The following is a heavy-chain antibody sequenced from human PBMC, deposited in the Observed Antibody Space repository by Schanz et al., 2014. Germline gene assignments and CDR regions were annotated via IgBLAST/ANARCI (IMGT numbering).Heavy chain of an antibody. J-gene: IGHJ4*02. CDR1: GFPFSDYY. CDR2: ISDSGTYT. V-gene: IGHV3-11*06. CDR3: ARDHTTESYYSAGPPIDY. D-gene: IGHD1-26*01. Sequence: ESGGTLVRPGGSLRLSCAASGFPFSDYYMTWIRQAPGKGLEWLSYISDSGTYTNYADSVKGRFTISRDNSKNLLYLQMNSLRAEDTAVYYCARDHTTESYYSAGPPIDYWGQGTLLTVSS.